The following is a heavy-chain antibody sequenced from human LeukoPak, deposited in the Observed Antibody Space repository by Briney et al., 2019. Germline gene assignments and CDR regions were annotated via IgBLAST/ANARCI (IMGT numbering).Heavy chain of an antibody. Sequence: ASVKVSCKASGYTFTGYDMHWVRQAPGQGLEWMGWINPNSGGTNYAQKFQGRVTMTRDTSISTAYMELSRLRSDDTAVYYCARGWSYYGSGSYYIDPHFDYWGQGTLVTVSS. D-gene: IGHD3-10*01. CDR2: INPNSGGT. J-gene: IGHJ4*02. CDR3: ARGWSYYGSGSYYIDPHFDY. CDR1: GYTFTGYD. V-gene: IGHV1-2*02.